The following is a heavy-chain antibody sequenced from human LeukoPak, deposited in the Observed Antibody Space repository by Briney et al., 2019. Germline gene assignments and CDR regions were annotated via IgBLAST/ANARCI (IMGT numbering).Heavy chain of an antibody. J-gene: IGHJ3*02. D-gene: IGHD1/OR15-1a*01. CDR1: GFTFDDYG. V-gene: IGHV3-20*04. CDR2: INWNGGST. Sequence: GGSLRLSCAASGFTFDDYGMSWVRQAPGKGLEWVSGINWNGGSTGYADSVKGRFTISRDNAKNSLYLQMNSLRAEDTALYYCARGHTMIAGTTDAFDIWGQGTMVTVSS. CDR3: ARGHTMIAGTTDAFDI.